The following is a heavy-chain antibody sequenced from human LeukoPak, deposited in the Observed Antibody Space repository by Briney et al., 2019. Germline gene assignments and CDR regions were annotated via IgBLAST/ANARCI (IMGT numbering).Heavy chain of an antibody. V-gene: IGHV3-33*06. CDR1: GFTFSSKD. Sequence: PGRSLRLSCAASGFTFSSKDMQWVRQAPGKGLEWVAVIWYDGSNEYYADSVRGRFTISRDNSKNTVYLQMNSLRAEDTAVYYCAKDPGVYYGSGSFYYFDYWGQGTLVTVSS. D-gene: IGHD3-10*01. J-gene: IGHJ4*02. CDR3: AKDPGVYYGSGSFYYFDY. CDR2: IWYDGSNE.